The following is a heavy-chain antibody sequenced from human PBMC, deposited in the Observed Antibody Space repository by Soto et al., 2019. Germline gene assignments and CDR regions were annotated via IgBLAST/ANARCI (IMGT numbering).Heavy chain of an antibody. Sequence: GGSLRLSCAASGFTFSSYAMHWVRQAPGKGLEWVAVISYDGSNTYYADSVKGRFTISRDNSKNTLYLQMNSLRAEDTALYYCARDLSGYVPFDYWGQGTLVTVSS. D-gene: IGHD5-12*01. J-gene: IGHJ4*02. CDR2: ISYDGSNT. V-gene: IGHV3-30*04. CDR3: ARDLSGYVPFDY. CDR1: GFTFSSYA.